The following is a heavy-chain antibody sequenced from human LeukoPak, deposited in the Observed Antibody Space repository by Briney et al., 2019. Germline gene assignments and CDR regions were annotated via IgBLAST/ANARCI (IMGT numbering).Heavy chain of an antibody. Sequence: GASLRLSCAASGFTFNDYYMSWIRQAPGKGLEWVSFISSSGGHNNYADSVKGRFTISRDNAKNSLYLQMNSMRAEDTAVYYCARNPGPGTLDNWGQGTLVTVSS. D-gene: IGHD6-13*01. J-gene: IGHJ4*02. CDR2: ISSSGGHN. CDR1: GFTFNDYY. CDR3: ARNPGPGTLDN. V-gene: IGHV3-11*06.